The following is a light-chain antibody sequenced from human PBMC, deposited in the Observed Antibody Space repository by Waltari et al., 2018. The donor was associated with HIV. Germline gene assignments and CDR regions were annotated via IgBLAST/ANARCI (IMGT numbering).Light chain of an antibody. CDR1: SSNIGNNY. J-gene: IGLJ3*02. Sequence: QSVLTQPPSVSAAPGQKVTISCSGSSSNIGNNYVSWFQQLPGTAPKLLIYDHQKRPSGIPDRFAASRSGTSATLAVTGLQIGDEADYYCGTWDTSLTAGVFGGGTKLTVL. CDR3: GTWDTSLTAGV. V-gene: IGLV1-51*01. CDR2: DHQ.